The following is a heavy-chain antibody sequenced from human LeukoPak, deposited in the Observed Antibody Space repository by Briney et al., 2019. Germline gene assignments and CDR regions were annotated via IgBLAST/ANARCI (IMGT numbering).Heavy chain of an antibody. CDR2: FDPEDGET. CDR1: GYTFTGYY. V-gene: IGHV1-24*01. CDR3: ATRLSFGDDSGHFDY. D-gene: IGHD3-10*01. Sequence: ASVKVSCKASGYTFTGYYMHWVRQAPGKGLEWMGGFDPEDGETIYAQKFQGRVTMTEDTSTDTAYMELSSLRSEDTAVYYCATRLSFGDDSGHFDYWGQGTLVTVSS. J-gene: IGHJ4*02.